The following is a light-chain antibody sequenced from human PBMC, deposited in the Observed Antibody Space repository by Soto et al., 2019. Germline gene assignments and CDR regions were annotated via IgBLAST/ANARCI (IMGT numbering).Light chain of an antibody. CDR2: AAS. Sequence: DIKMTQSPSSLSASVGDRVTITCRASQGISNYLAWYQQKPGKVPKLLIYAASTLQSGVPSRFSGSGSVTDFTLTISSLQPEDVATYYCQKYNSAAWTFGQGTKVEIK. J-gene: IGKJ1*01. V-gene: IGKV1-27*01. CDR1: QGISNY. CDR3: QKYNSAAWT.